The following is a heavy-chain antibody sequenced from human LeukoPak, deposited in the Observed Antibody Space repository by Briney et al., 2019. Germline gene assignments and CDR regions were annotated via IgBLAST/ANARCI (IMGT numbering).Heavy chain of an antibody. CDR2: IRNKGDNYAT. J-gene: IGHJ3*02. CDR3: TRPYGSGSHDGFDI. CDR1: GFSFSGSA. Sequence: PGGSLRLSCAASGFSFSGSAIHWVRQASGKGLEWVGRIRNKGDNYATAYVASVKGRFTISRDDSKNTAYLQMNSLQIEDTAVYHCTRPYGSGSHDGFDIWGQGTMVTVSS. D-gene: IGHD3-10*01. V-gene: IGHV3-73*01.